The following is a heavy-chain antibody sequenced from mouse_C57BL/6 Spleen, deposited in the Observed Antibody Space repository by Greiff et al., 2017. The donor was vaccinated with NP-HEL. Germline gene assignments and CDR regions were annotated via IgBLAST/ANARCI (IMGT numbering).Heavy chain of an antibody. D-gene: IGHD2-1*01. CDR2: IYPGDGDT. CDR1: GYAFSSYW. J-gene: IGHJ4*01. V-gene: IGHV1-80*01. Sequence: VHLVESGAELVKPGASVKISCKASGYAFSSYWMNWVKQRPGKGLEWIGQIYPGDGDTNYNGKFKGKATLTADKSSSTAYMQLSSLTSEDSAVYFCARWGYGNPYAMDYWGQGTSVTVSS. CDR3: ARWGYGNPYAMDY.